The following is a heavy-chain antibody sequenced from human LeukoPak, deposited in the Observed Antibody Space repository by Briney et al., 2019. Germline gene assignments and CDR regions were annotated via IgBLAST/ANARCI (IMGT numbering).Heavy chain of an antibody. CDR2: IYSSGSA. Sequence: SQTLSLTCTVSGVSISSGTNYWSWIRQPAGKGLEWIGRIYSSGSANYNPSLKSRVTISVDTSKNQFSLKLSSVTAADTAVYYCARDVRLSPLYYYYYMGVWGKGTTVTVSS. CDR3: ARDVRLSPLYYYYYMGV. D-gene: IGHD2-8*01. CDR1: GVSISSGTNY. V-gene: IGHV4-61*02. J-gene: IGHJ6*03.